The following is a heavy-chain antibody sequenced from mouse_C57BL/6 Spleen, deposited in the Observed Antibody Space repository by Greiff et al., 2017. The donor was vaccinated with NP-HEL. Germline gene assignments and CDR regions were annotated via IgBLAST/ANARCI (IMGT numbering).Heavy chain of an antibody. CDR2: INPSTGGT. Sequence: EVQLQESGPELVKPGASVKISCKASGYSFTGYYMNWVKQSPEKSLEWIGEINPSTGGTTYNQKFKAKATLTVDKSSSTAYMQLKSLTSEDSAVYYCASHYSNYVWFAYGGQGTLVTVSA. V-gene: IGHV1-42*01. J-gene: IGHJ3*01. D-gene: IGHD2-5*01. CDR1: GYSFTGYY. CDR3: ASHYSNYVWFAY.